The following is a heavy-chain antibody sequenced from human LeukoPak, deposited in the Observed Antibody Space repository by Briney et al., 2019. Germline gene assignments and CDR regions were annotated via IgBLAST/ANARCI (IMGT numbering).Heavy chain of an antibody. V-gene: IGHV1-46*01. CDR1: GSPFASYY. J-gene: IGHJ5*02. CDR3: AGAARPNWFDP. D-gene: IGHD6-6*01. CDR2: INPSGGST. Sequence: ASVQVSCKASGSPFASYYMHWVRQAPGQGLEWMGIINPSGGSTSYAQECQGRVTMTRDMSTSTVYMELSSLRSEDTAVYYCAGAARPNWFDPWGQGPLVTVSS.